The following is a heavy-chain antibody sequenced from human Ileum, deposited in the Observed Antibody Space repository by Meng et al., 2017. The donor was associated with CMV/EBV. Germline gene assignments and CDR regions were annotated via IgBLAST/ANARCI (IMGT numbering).Heavy chain of an antibody. Sequence: GESLKISCAGVGFNFRKYAMYWVRQAPGKGLEWVAVIWYDGSNKYYAESVKGRFTISRGSPKNTMYLQMSSLRADDTAVYYCTKARLEYGSNVYVGGMDVWGQGTTVTVSS. CDR1: GFNFRKYA. D-gene: IGHD4-23*01. CDR2: IWYDGSNK. CDR3: TKARLEYGSNVYVGGMDV. J-gene: IGHJ6*02. V-gene: IGHV3-33*07.